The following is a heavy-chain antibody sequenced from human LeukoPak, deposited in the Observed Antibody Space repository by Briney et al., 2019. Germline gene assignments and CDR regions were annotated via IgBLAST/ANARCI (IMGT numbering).Heavy chain of an antibody. J-gene: IGHJ4*02. CDR1: GASISTYY. Sequence: PSETLSLTCTVSGASISTYYWSWIRQPAGKGLEWIGRIFASGSTNYNPSLMSRIAMSVDTSKNQFSLNLTSVTAADTAMYYCVQDGPLRSDYWGQGTLVTVSS. V-gene: IGHV4-4*07. D-gene: IGHD5/OR15-5a*01. CDR3: VQDGPLRSDY. CDR2: IFASGST.